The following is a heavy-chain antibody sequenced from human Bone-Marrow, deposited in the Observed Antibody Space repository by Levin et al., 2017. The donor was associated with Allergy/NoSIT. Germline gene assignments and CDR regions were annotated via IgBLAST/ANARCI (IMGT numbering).Heavy chain of an antibody. CDR3: ARQEYDFWSGYQRY. V-gene: IGHV3-48*03. J-gene: IGHJ4*02. Sequence: GESLKISCAASRFTFSGYEMNWVRQAPGKGLEWLAYISTSGTTVYYADSVRGRFTVSRDNARNSLYLQMNRLSPEDTAVYYCARQEYDFWSGYQRYWGQGTLVTVSS. CDR1: RFTFSGYE. D-gene: IGHD3-3*01. CDR2: ISTSGTTV.